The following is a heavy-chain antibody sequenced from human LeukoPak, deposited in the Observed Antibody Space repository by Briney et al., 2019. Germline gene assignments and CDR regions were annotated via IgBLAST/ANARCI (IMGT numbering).Heavy chain of an antibody. V-gene: IGHV1-46*01. D-gene: IGHD6-13*01. Sequence: ASVKVSCKASGYTFTSYYMHWARQAPGQGLEWMGIINPSGGSTSYAQKFQGRVTMTRDTSTSTVYMELSSLRSEDTAVYYCVRMVAAAVYLDYWGQGTLVTVSS. CDR1: GYTFTSYY. CDR2: INPSGGST. CDR3: VRMVAAAVYLDY. J-gene: IGHJ4*02.